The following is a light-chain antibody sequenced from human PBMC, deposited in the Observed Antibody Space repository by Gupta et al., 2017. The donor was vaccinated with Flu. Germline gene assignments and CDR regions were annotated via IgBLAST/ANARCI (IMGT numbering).Light chain of an antibody. V-gene: IGLV2-14*01. CDR3: SSYTSSSPLVV. CDR1: SSDVGRYNY. J-gene: IGLJ2*01. CDR2: EVS. Sequence: ITISCTGTSSDVGRYNYVSWYQQHPGKAPKLMIYEVSDRPSGISSRFSGSKSANTASLTISGLQAEDEADYYCSSYTSSSPLVVFGGGTKLTV.